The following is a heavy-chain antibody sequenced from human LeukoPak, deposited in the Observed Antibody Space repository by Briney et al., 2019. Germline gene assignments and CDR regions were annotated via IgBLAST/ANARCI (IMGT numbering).Heavy chain of an antibody. J-gene: IGHJ4*02. D-gene: IGHD2-21*02. CDR3: TTYCGGGCYSFFDY. Sequence: SVNLSCTSSGDTFTSYTISWVRQAPGQGIERMGRIIPILGIANYAHKSHGRVTITADKSTSTAYMELSSLRSEDTAVYYCTTYCGGGCYSFFDYWGQGTLVTVSS. CDR2: IIPILGIA. CDR1: GDTFTSYT. V-gene: IGHV1-69*02.